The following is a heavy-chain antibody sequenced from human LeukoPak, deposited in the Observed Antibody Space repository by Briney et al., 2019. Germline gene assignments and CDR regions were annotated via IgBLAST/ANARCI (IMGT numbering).Heavy chain of an antibody. V-gene: IGHV3-15*01. CDR1: GLTFSGAW. CDR3: ATDDPRWPH. D-gene: IGHD4-23*01. J-gene: IGHJ4*02. Sequence: GGSLRLSCAVSGLTFSGAWMSWVRQAPGKGLKWVGRIKSKTDGGTTDYAAPVKGRFTISRDDSKDTLYLQMNSLKTEDTAVYYCATDDPRWPHWGQGTLVTVSS. CDR2: IKSKTDGGTT.